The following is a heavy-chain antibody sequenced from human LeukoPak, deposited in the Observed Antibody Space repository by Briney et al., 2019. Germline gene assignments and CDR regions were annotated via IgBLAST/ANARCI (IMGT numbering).Heavy chain of an antibody. CDR1: GGSISSYY. V-gene: IGHV4-59*07. D-gene: IGHD2-2*01. Sequence: PSDTLSLTCTVSGGSISSYYWSWIRQPPGKGLEWIGYIYYSGSTNYNPSLKSRVTISVDTSKNQFSLKLSSVTAADTAVYYCARVYCSSTSCYHNWFDPWGQGTLVTVSS. CDR3: ARVYCSSTSCYHNWFDP. J-gene: IGHJ5*02. CDR2: IYYSGST.